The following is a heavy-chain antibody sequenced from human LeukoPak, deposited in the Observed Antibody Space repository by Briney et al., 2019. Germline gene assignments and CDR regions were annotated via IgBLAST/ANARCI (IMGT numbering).Heavy chain of an antibody. CDR3: ARDVVVVAAATPYGMVV. CDR2: INHSGRT. D-gene: IGHD2-2*01. Sequence: SETLSLTCAVYGVSFSDYFWGWIRQPPGKGLEWIGEINHSGRTYYNPSLKSRVTISVHTSKNNFSLYLRSVTAADTAVSYCARDVVVVAAATPYGMVVSGEGTPVTASS. J-gene: IGHJ6*04. CDR1: GVSFSDYF. V-gene: IGHV4-34*01.